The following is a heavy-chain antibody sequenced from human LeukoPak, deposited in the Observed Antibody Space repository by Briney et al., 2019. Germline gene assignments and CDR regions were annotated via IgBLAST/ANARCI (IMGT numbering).Heavy chain of an antibody. CDR3: ARYYYDSSGYFHFDY. Sequence: SETLSLTCAVYGGSFSGYYWNWTRQPPGKGLEWIGEINHSGSTNYNPSLKSRVTISVDTSKNQFSLKLSSVTAADTAVYYCARYYYDSSGYFHFDYWGQGTLVTVSS. D-gene: IGHD3-22*01. J-gene: IGHJ4*02. CDR2: INHSGST. CDR1: GGSFSGYY. V-gene: IGHV4-34*01.